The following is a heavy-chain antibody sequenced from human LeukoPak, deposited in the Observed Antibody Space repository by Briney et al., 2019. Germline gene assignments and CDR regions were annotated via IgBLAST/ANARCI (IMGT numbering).Heavy chain of an antibody. Sequence: SETLSLTCTVSGGSISSSSYYWGWIRQPPGKGLEWIGSTYYSGSTYYNPSLKSRVTISVDTSKNQFSLKLSSVTAADTAVYYCARVWFGELTRIDAFDIWGQGTMVTVSS. CDR3: ARVWFGELTRIDAFDI. CDR2: TYYSGST. CDR1: GGSISSSSYY. J-gene: IGHJ3*02. D-gene: IGHD3-10*01. V-gene: IGHV4-39*07.